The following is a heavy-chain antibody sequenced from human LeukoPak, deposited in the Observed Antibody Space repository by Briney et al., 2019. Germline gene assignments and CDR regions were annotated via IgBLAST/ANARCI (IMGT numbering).Heavy chain of an antibody. Sequence: GASVKVSCKASGYTFTSYYMHWVRQAPGQGLEGMGWIHTNRGGTNYAQKLQGRVTMTRDTPISTAYMELSRLRSDDTAVYYCARTSNVGYCSSTSCPISFDYWGQGTLVTVSS. J-gene: IGHJ4*02. V-gene: IGHV1-2*02. CDR2: IHTNRGGT. CDR3: ARTSNVGYCSSTSCPISFDY. D-gene: IGHD2-2*01. CDR1: GYTFTSYY.